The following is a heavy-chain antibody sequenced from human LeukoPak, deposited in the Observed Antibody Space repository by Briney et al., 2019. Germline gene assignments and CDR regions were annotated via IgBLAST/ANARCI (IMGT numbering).Heavy chain of an antibody. V-gene: IGHV3-48*01. J-gene: IGHJ4*02. CDR2: IDSRGTII. CDR3: ASSFDH. CDR1: GFTFSSSS. Sequence: PGGSLRLSCAASGFTFSSSSMNWVRQAPGKGLEWISYIDSRGTIIYYADSVKGRFTISRDNTNESLHLQMNSLRAEDTAVYYCASSFDHWGQGTLVTVSA.